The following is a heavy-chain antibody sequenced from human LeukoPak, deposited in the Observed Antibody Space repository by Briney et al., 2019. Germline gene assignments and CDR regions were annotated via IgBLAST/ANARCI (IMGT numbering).Heavy chain of an antibody. CDR2: IYHTGII. J-gene: IGHJ4*02. CDR3: ARGGGSHYEIDY. CDR1: GGSISSSNW. V-gene: IGHV4-4*02. D-gene: IGHD3-10*01. Sequence: SETLSLTCAVSGGSISSSNWWTWVRQPPGRGLEWIGEIYHTGIINYNPSLKSRVTISVDKSMNQFSLRLTSVTAADTAVYFCARGGGSHYEIDYWGQGTLVTVSS.